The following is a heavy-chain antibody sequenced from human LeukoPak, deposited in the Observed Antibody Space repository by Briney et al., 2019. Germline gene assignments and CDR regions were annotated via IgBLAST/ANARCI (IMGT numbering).Heavy chain of an antibody. Sequence: GGSLRLSCAASGFTFSSYGMHWVRQAPGKGLEWVALIWYDGSDKYYADSVKGRFTISRDNSKNTLHLQMTSLRAEDTAVYYCARGRVVIPEGPDYWGQGTQVTVSS. J-gene: IGHJ4*02. V-gene: IGHV3-33*01. D-gene: IGHD3-10*01. CDR1: GFTFSSYG. CDR2: IWYDGSDK. CDR3: ARGRVVIPEGPDY.